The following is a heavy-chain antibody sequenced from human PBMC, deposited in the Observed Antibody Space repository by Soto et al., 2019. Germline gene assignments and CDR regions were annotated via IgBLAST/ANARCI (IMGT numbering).Heavy chain of an antibody. CDR3: AKAPTYYDILTGYQPFDY. J-gene: IGHJ4*02. Sequence: WGSLRLSCAASGFTFSSYAMSWVRQAPGKGLEWVSAISGSGGSTYCADSVKGRFTISRDNSKNTLYLQMNSLRAEDTAVYYCAKAPTYYDILTGYQPFDYWGQGTLVNVSS. D-gene: IGHD3-9*01. V-gene: IGHV3-23*01. CDR2: ISGSGGST. CDR1: GFTFSSYA.